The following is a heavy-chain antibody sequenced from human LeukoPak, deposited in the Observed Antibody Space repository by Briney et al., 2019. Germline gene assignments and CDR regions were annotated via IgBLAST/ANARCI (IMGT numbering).Heavy chain of an antibody. J-gene: IGHJ6*02. D-gene: IGHD5-24*01. Sequence: GGSLRLSCAASGFTFSSYAMHCVRQAPGKGLEWVAVISYDGSNKYSADSVKGRFTISRDNSKNTLYLQMNSLRGEDTAVYYCAREHMAYYYYYGMDVWGQGTTVTVSS. V-gene: IGHV3-30-3*01. CDR3: AREHMAYYYYYGMDV. CDR1: GFTFSSYA. CDR2: ISYDGSNK.